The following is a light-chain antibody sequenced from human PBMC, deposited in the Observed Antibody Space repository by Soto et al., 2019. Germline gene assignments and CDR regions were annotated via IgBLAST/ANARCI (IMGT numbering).Light chain of an antibody. J-gene: IGKJ1*01. CDR2: GAS. V-gene: IGKV3-20*01. Sequence: EIVLTQSPGTLSLPPGERATLSCRASQSVSNNYLAWYQQKPGQAPRLLIYGASNRATGIPDRFSGSGSGTDFTITISILEPEDFAVYYCQQYGSSGTFGQGTKVEIK. CDR3: QQYGSSGT. CDR1: QSVSNNY.